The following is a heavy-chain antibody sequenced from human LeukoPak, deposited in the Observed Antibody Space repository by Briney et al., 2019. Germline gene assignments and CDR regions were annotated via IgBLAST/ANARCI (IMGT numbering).Heavy chain of an antibody. J-gene: IGHJ3*02. CDR1: GFSFTSYA. CDR2: ISGSGDST. V-gene: IGHV3-23*01. D-gene: IGHD5-18*01. Sequence: GGSLRLSCAASGFSFTSYAMSWVRQAPGKGLEWVSVISGSGDSTYYGDSVKGRFTISRDNSKSTLYLQMNSLRAEDTAVYYCARGWIQLWNDAFDIWGQGTMVTVSS. CDR3: ARGWIQLWNDAFDI.